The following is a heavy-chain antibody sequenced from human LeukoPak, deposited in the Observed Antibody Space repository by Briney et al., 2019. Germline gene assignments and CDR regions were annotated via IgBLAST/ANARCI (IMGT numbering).Heavy chain of an antibody. V-gene: IGHV3-30*02. J-gene: IGHJ6*03. CDR1: GFTFSSYGMQFSSYG. D-gene: IGHD3-16*01. CDR3: AKLKINYYYYMDV. Sequence: GGSLRVSCAASGFTFSSYGMQFSSYGMHWVRQAPGKGLERVAFIRSDGRNKYYADSVKGRFTISRDNTKNTLYLQMNSLRAEDTAVYYCAKLKINYYYYMDVWGKGTTVIVSS. CDR2: IRSDGRNK.